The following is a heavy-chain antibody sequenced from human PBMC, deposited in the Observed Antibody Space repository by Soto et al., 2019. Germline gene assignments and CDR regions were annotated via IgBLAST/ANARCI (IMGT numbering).Heavy chain of an antibody. V-gene: IGHV3-30*18. J-gene: IGHJ3*02. CDR1: GFTLSSYG. CDR3: AKVGYSSSRTVPDPDDAFDI. CDR2: ISYDGSNK. Sequence: RSLRLSCAASGFTLSSYGMHWVRQAPGKGLEWVAVISYDGSNKYYADSVKGRFTISRDNSKNTLYLQMNSLRAEDTAVYYCAKVGYSSSRTVPDPDDAFDIWGQGTMVTVSS. D-gene: IGHD6-13*01.